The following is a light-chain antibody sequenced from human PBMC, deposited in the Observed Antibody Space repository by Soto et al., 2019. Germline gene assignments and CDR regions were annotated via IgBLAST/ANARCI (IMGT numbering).Light chain of an antibody. CDR1: ALPKQY. CDR3: QSADSSGTFVV. J-gene: IGLJ2*01. Sequence: SYELTQPPPVSVSPGQTARITCSGDALPKQYAYWYQQKPGQAPVQVIYKDSERPSGIPERFSGSSSGTTVTLTISGVQAEDEADYYCQSADSSGTFVVFGGGTQLTVL. V-gene: IGLV3-25*03. CDR2: KDS.